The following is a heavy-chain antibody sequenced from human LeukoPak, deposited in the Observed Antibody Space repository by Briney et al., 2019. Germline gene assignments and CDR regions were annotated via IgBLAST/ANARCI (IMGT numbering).Heavy chain of an antibody. CDR3: ARDAYDDASES. Sequence: GGSLRLSCAASGFTFCGYWMTWVRQAPGKGLEWVANLRPDGSDKYYADSVKGRFTISRDNAKNSLYLQMNGLRADDTAIYYRARDAYDDASESWGQGTLVTVSS. J-gene: IGHJ5*02. CDR2: LRPDGSDK. V-gene: IGHV3-7*01. CDR1: GFTFCGYW. D-gene: IGHD3-3*01.